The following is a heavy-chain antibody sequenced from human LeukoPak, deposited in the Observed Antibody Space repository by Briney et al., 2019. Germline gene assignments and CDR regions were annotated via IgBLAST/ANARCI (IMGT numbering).Heavy chain of an antibody. V-gene: IGHV3-23*01. CDR1: GFTFSSFS. Sequence: GGSLRLSCTASGFTFSSFSMSWVRQAPGKGLEWVSAITGSGGSTYYADSVKGRFTISRDNSQNTLFLQMNGLRAEDTAVYYCTARYSGHDIHWGQGTLVTVSS. D-gene: IGHD5-12*01. CDR3: TARYSGHDIH. CDR2: ITGSGGST. J-gene: IGHJ4*02.